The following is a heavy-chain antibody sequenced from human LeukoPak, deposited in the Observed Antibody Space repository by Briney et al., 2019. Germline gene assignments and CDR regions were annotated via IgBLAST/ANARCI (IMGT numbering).Heavy chain of an antibody. Sequence: GGSLRLSCAASGFTFSSYEMNWVRQPPGKGLEWVSYISTTGNTIYYADSVKGRFTISRDNAKKSLYLQMNSLRAEDTAVYYCARTGSYPYYFDYWGQGALVTVSS. V-gene: IGHV3-48*03. D-gene: IGHD1-26*01. CDR2: ISTTGNTI. CDR3: ARTGSYPYYFDY. J-gene: IGHJ4*02. CDR1: GFTFSSYE.